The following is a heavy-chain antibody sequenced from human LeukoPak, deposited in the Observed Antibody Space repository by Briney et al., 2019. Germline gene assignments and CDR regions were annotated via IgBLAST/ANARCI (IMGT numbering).Heavy chain of an antibody. D-gene: IGHD2-21*02. Sequence: GSLRLSCAASGFTVSNSWMSWVRQSPGKGLEWVATIKRDGSETYYVDSVKGRFTISRDNAKNSLYLQMNSLRAEDTALYYCARDTGLVVVTATLNYFDPWGQGTLVTVSS. CDR3: ARDTGLVVVTATLNYFDP. V-gene: IGHV3-7*04. J-gene: IGHJ5*02. CDR1: GFTVSNSW. CDR2: IKRDGSET.